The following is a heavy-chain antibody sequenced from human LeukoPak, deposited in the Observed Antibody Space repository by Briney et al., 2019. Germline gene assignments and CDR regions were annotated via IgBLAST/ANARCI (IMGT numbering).Heavy chain of an antibody. D-gene: IGHD3-22*01. V-gene: IGHV3-23*01. CDR2: ISDSGGRT. J-gene: IGHJ4*02. CDR1: GITLSNYG. CDR3: AKRGVVIRVILVGFHKEAYYFDS. Sequence: GGSLRLSCAVSGITLSNYGMSWVRQAPGKGLEWVAGISDSGGRTNYADSVKGRFTISRDNPKNTLYLQMNSLRAEDTAVYICAKRGVVIRVILVGFHKEAYYFDSWGQGALVTVSS.